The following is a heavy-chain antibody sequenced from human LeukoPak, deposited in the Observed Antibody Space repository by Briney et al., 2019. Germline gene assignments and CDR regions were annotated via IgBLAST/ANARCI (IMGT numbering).Heavy chain of an antibody. CDR2: IYYSGST. V-gene: IGHV4-59*01. D-gene: IGHD2-2*01. CDR1: GGSISSYY. CDR3: ARVVVVPAAMAAFDI. J-gene: IGHJ3*02. Sequence: SETLSLTCTVSGGSISSYYWSWIRQPPGKGLEWIGYIYYSGSTNYNPSLKSRVTISVDKSKNQFSLKLSSVTAADTAVYYCARVVVVPAAMAAFDIWGQGTMVTVSS.